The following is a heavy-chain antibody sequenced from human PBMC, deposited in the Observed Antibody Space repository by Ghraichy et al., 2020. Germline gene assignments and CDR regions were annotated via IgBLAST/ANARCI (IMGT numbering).Heavy chain of an antibody. J-gene: IGHJ4*02. V-gene: IGHV4-4*02. CDR1: GGSISTNW. CDR3: AREGTRGYYYERGLLGY. D-gene: IGHD3-22*01. CDR2: IYHSGST. Sequence: SETLSLTCAVSGGSISTNWWSWVRQPPGKGLEWIGEIYHSGSTNYNPSLRSRVTISVDTSKNQFSLKLSSVTAADTAVYYCAREGTRGYYYERGLLGYWGQGTLVTVSS.